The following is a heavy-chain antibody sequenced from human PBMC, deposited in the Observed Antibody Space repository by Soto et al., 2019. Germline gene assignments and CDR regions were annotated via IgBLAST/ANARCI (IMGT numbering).Heavy chain of an antibody. CDR1: GDSISSGTYY. V-gene: IGHV4-61*01. J-gene: IGHJ4*02. D-gene: IGHD3-22*01. CDR2: IYYRGST. CDR3: AGPLRDSSAYAL. Sequence: SETLSLTCTVSGDSISSGTYYWSWIRQPPGKELEWIGYIYYRGSTNYNPSLKSRVTISLETSKNQFSLNLNSVTAADTAVYYRAGPLRDSSAYALWGEGTLVTLSS.